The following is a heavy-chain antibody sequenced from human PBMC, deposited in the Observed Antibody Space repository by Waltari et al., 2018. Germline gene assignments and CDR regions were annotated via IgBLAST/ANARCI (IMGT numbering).Heavy chain of an antibody. CDR1: GGSISGYY. CDR2: IYGGSGST. D-gene: IGHD6-13*01. V-gene: IGHV4-59*12. Sequence: QVQLQESGPGLVKPSATLSLTCAVSGGSISGYYWSWIRQAPGKGLEWIGYIYGGSGSTSYNPSLKSRVTISIDTSKNQFSLKLSSVTVADTAVYYCGRPRREGGSWTWFFDIWGPGTPITISS. J-gene: IGHJ2*01. CDR3: GRPRREGGSWTWFFDI.